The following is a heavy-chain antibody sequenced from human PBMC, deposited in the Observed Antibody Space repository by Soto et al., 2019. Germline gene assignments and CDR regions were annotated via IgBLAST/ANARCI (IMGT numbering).Heavy chain of an antibody. Sequence: QVQLVQSGAEVKKPGASVKVSCKASGYTFTSYDINWVRQATGQGLEWMGWMNPNSGNTVYAQKFQGRDNMTRNISISTAYTELSSLRAEDTAVYYCARERSCGLDYWGHGTLVTVTS. V-gene: IGHV1-8*01. D-gene: IGHD1-26*01. J-gene: IGHJ4*01. CDR2: MNPNSGNT. CDR1: GYTFTSYD. CDR3: ARERSCGLDY.